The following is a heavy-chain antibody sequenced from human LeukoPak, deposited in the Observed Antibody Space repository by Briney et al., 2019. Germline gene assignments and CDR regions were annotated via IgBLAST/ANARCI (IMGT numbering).Heavy chain of an antibody. CDR2: INPNSGGT. D-gene: IGHD5-18*01. V-gene: IGHV1-2*02. Sequence: ASVKVSCKASGYTFTGYYMHWVRQAPGQGLEWMGWINPNSGGTNYAQKFQGRVTMTRDTSISTAYMELSRLGSDDTAVYYCARDPQPIQLWFPTGYYFDYWGQGTLVTVSS. J-gene: IGHJ4*02. CDR1: GYTFTGYY. CDR3: ARDPQPIQLWFPTGYYFDY.